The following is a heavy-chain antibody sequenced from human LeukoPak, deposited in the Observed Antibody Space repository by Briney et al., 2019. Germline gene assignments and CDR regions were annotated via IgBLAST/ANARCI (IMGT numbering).Heavy chain of an antibody. CDR1: GFSFSSYS. CDR3: AKGSKTLLFTRDHYIDV. D-gene: IGHD2-21*02. V-gene: IGHV3-48*01. J-gene: IGHJ6*03. CDR2: ISSSSSTI. Sequence: GGSLRLSCAASGFSFSSYSMNWARQSPGKGLEWDSYISSSSSTISYADSVKGRFTISRDNAKNSLYLQMNSLRAEDTAVYYCAKGSKTLLFTRDHYIDVWGKGTTVTISS.